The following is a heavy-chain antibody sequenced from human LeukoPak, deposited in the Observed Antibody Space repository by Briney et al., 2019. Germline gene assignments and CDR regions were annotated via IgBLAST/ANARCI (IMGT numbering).Heavy chain of an antibody. V-gene: IGHV3-7*01. Sequence: PGGSLRLSCAASGFTFSGYWMSWVRQAPGKGLEWVANIKKDGSEKYYVGSVEGRFTISRDNAKNSLYLQMNSLRVEDIAVYYCARVRGNGRFPVAYCGQGTLVTVSS. D-gene: IGHD2-8*01. CDR1: GFTFSGYW. CDR2: IKKDGSEK. J-gene: IGHJ4*02. CDR3: ARVRGNGRFPVAY.